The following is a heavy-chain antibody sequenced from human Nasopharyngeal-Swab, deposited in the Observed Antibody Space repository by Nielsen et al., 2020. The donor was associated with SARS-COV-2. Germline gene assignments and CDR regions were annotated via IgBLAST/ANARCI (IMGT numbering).Heavy chain of an antibody. CDR2: ISGSDYST. CDR1: GFTFNTYA. V-gene: IGHV3-23*01. Sequence: GGSLRLSCAASGFTFNTYAISWVRQPPGKGLGWVSVISGSDYSTKYADSVKGRFTTSRDNSKNTVNLQMNSLRAEDTAIYYCAKDRDSGDDADDYYHYYGMDVWGQGTTVTVSS. J-gene: IGHJ6*02. CDR3: AKDRDSGDDADDYYHYYGMDV. D-gene: IGHD5-12*01.